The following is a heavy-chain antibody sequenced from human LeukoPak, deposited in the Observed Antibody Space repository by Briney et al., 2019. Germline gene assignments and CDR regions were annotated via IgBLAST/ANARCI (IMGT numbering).Heavy chain of an antibody. CDR1: GFTFSSYA. D-gene: IGHD3-22*01. CDR3: VKGQRYYDSSGYYSIEYFQH. V-gene: IGHV3-64D*09. CDR2: ISSNGGST. J-gene: IGHJ1*01. Sequence: GGSLRLSCSASGFTFSSYAMHWVRHATGKGLEYVSAISSNGGSTYYADSVKGRFTISRDNSKNTLYLQMSSLRAEDTAVYYCVKGQRYYDSSGYYSIEYFQHWGQGTLVTVSS.